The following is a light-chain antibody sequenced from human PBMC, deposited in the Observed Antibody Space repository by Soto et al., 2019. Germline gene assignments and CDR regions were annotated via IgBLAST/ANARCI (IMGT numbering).Light chain of an antibody. Sequence: QSALTQPASVSGSPGQSITISCTGTSSDVGTCDYVSWHQQHPGKAPKLIIYDVNNRPSGVSSRFSGSKSDNTASLTISGLQAEDEADYYCCSFSTSGTHVFGTGTKLTVL. CDR3: CSFSTSGTHV. J-gene: IGLJ1*01. CDR2: DVN. CDR1: SSDVGTCDY. V-gene: IGLV2-14*01.